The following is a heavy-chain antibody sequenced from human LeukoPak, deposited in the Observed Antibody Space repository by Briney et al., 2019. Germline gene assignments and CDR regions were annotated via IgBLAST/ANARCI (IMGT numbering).Heavy chain of an antibody. CDR3: AKDPTYYYDSSGYTPPLGY. Sequence: GGSLRLSCAASGFTFSSYGMHWVRQAPGKGLEWVAVISYDGSNKYYADSVKGRFTISRDNSKNTLYLQMNSLRAEDTAVYYCAKDPTYYYDSSGYTPPLGYWGQGTLVTVSS. CDR1: GFTFSSYG. J-gene: IGHJ4*02. CDR2: ISYDGSNK. D-gene: IGHD3-22*01. V-gene: IGHV3-30*18.